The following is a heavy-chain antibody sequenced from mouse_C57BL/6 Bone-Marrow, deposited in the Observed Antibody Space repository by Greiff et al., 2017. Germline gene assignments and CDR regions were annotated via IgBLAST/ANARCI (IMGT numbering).Heavy chain of an antibody. D-gene: IGHD1-1*01. CDR3: VRHGAVVAFDY. CDR1: GFSFNTYA. J-gene: IGHJ2*01. CDR2: IRSKSNNYAT. Sequence: EVKLVESGGGLVQPKGSLKLSCAASGFSFNTYAMNWVRQAPGKGLEWVARIRSKSNNYATYYDDSVKDRFTISRDESESMLYLQMNNLKTEDTAMYYCVRHGAVVAFDYWGQGTTLTVSS. V-gene: IGHV10-1*01.